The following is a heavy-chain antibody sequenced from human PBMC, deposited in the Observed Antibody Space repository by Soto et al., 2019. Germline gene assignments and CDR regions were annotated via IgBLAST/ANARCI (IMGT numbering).Heavy chain of an antibody. CDR1: GGTFSSYA. CDR3: ARDFDPRQQWLYGMDI. D-gene: IGHD6-19*01. CDR2: IIPIFGTA. J-gene: IGHJ6*02. V-gene: IGHV1-69*01. Sequence: QVQLVQSGAEVKKPGSSVKVSCKASGGTFSSYAISWVRQAPGQGLEWMGGIIPIFGTANYAQKFQGRVTITADESTSTAYMELSSLRSEDTAVYYCARDFDPRQQWLYGMDIWGQGTTVTVSS.